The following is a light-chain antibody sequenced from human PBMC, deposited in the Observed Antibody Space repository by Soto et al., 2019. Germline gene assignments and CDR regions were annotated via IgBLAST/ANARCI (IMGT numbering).Light chain of an antibody. CDR2: GAS. J-gene: IGKJ1*01. CDR1: ESVSSN. CDR3: QQYNNWWT. V-gene: IGKV3-15*01. Sequence: EIVMTQSPVTLSLSPGERPTLSCRAGESVSSNLAWYQQKPGQAPRLLIYGASTRATGVPARFTGSGSGTEFTLTISSLQFDDSAVYRCQQYNNWWTFGQGTKVDI.